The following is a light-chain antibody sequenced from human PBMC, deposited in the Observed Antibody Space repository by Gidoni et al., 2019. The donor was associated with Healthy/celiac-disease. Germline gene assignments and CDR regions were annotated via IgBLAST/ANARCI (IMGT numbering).Light chain of an antibody. V-gene: IGLV3-1*01. J-gene: IGLJ3*02. CDR3: QAWDSSVV. CDR1: KLGDKY. CDR2: EDN. Sequence: SYELTQPPSVSVSPGQTASITCSGDKLGDKYACWYQQKPGQSPVLVIYEDNKRPSGIPERFSGSNSGNTDTLTISGTQAMDEADYYCQAWDSSVVFGGGTKLTVL.